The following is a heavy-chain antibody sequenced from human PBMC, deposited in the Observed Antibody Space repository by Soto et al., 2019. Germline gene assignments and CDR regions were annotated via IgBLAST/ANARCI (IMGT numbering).Heavy chain of an antibody. D-gene: IGHD1-26*01. J-gene: IGHJ4*02. V-gene: IGHV1-69*01. CDR1: GGTFSGYA. CDR3: ARDMGATTPFDY. CDR2: IIPVFGTV. Sequence: QVQLVQSGAEVKKPGSSVKVSCKPSGGTFSGYAVSWVRQAPGQGLESLGGIIPVFGTVTYAQKFQDRVTISADESTRTAYMQLSSLRSEDTAVYYCARDMGATTPFDYWGQGTLVTVSS.